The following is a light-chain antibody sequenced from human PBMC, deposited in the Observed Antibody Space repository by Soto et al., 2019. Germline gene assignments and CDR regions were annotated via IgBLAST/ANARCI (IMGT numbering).Light chain of an antibody. V-gene: IGKV1D-13*01. Sequence: AIQLTQSPSSLSASVGDRVTFTCRASQGISSSLAWYQHKPGKPPKLLIYDASSLENGVPSRFSGSGSGTDFTLAISSLQPEDSATYYCQHFNNFPITFGGGTMVDVK. CDR1: QGISSS. J-gene: IGKJ4*01. CDR3: QHFNNFPIT. CDR2: DAS.